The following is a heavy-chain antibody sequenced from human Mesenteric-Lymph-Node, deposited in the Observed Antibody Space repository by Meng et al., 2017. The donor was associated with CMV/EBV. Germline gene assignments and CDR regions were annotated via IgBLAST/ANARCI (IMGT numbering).Heavy chain of an antibody. J-gene: IGHJ4*02. CDR1: FTFSGYA. Sequence: FTFSGYARHWVRKGPGKGMEWVAIISFDGTRKFHTDSVKGRFTISRDNSKNTLYLEMSSLRPEDTAIYYCARDIYSSSSGAVRPFDYWGQGTLVTVSS. CDR2: ISFDGTRK. D-gene: IGHD3-22*01. V-gene: IGHV3-30*04. CDR3: ARDIYSSSSGAVRPFDY.